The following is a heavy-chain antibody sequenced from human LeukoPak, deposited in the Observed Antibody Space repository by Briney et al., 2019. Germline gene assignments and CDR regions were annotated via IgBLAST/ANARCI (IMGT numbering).Heavy chain of an antibody. CDR2: ISYDGSNK. Sequence: GGSLRLSCAASGFTFSSYGMHWVRQAPGKGLEWVAVISYDGSNKYYADSVKGRFTISRDNSKNTLYLQMNSLRAEDTAVYYCAKDRSEDYWGQGTLVTVSS. D-gene: IGHD3-10*01. CDR3: AKDRSEDY. V-gene: IGHV3-30*18. J-gene: IGHJ4*02. CDR1: GFTFSSYG.